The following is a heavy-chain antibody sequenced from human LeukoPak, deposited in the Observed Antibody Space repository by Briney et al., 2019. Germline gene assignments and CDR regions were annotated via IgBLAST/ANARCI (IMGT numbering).Heavy chain of an antibody. CDR3: ARTLATSGYYSYYYYYYMDV. CDR2: INHSGST. CDR1: GGSFSGYY. D-gene: IGHD3-22*01. Sequence: PSETLSLTCAVYGGSFSGYYWSWIRQPPGKGLEWIGEINHSGSTNYNPSLKSRVTISVDTSKNQFSLKLSSVTAADTAVYYCARTLATSGYYSYYYYYYMDVWGKGTTVTVSS. V-gene: IGHV4-34*01. J-gene: IGHJ6*03.